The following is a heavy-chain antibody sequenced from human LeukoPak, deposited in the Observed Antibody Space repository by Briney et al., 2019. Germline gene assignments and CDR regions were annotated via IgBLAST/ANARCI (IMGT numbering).Heavy chain of an antibody. CDR2: IYYSGST. CDR3: ARVVADLSTYFDY. V-gene: IGHV4-30-4*08. D-gene: IGHD3-16*02. Sequence: SQTLSLTCTVSGGSISSGDYYWSRIRQPPGKGLEWIGYIYYSGSTYYNPSLKSRVTISVDTSKNQFSLKLSSVTAADTAVYYCARVVADLSTYFDYWGQGTLVTVPS. CDR1: GGSISSGDYY. J-gene: IGHJ4*02.